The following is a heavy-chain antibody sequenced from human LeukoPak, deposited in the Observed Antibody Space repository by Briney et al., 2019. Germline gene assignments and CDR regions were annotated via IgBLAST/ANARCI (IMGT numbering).Heavy chain of an antibody. D-gene: IGHD3-9*01. CDR1: GGSISSYY. CDR3: ARVQQSSYDILTGYYRRNWFDP. V-gene: IGHV4-59*01. CDR2: IYYSGST. J-gene: IGHJ5*02. Sequence: PETLSLTCTVSGGSISSYYWSWIRQPPGKGLEWIGYIYYSGSTNYNPSLKSRVTISVDTSKNQFSLKLSSVTAADTAVYYCARVQQSSYDILTGYYRRNWFDPWGQGTLVTVSS.